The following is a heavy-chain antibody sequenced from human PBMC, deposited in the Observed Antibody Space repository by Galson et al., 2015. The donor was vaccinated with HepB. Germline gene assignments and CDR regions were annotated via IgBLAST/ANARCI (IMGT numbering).Heavy chain of an antibody. J-gene: IGHJ4*02. V-gene: IGHV3-7*01. CDR2: TNQYGSEK. Sequence: SLRLSCAASGFTFSGHWMSWVRQAPGKGLEWVAKTNQYGSEKDYVDSVKGRFTIFRDNAKSALDVQMHSLRAEDTAVYYCAKDGVWSFDYWGQGTPVIVSS. CDR3: AKDGVWSFDY. D-gene: IGHD3-16*01. CDR1: GFTFSGHW.